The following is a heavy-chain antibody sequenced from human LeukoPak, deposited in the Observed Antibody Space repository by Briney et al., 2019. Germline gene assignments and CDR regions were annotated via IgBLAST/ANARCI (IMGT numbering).Heavy chain of an antibody. V-gene: IGHV1-2*02. CDR2: INPNSGGA. CDR3: ARDRSTLGYRQFDY. Sequence: GASEKVSCKASRYSFSDYYMHWVGQAAGQGLAWMGWINPNSGGAMYAQMLQGRVTMTWDTSINTAYMDLSRLRSDDTAVYYCARDRSTLGYRQFDYWGQGTLVTVSS. D-gene: IGHD5-18*01. CDR1: RYSFSDYY. J-gene: IGHJ4*02.